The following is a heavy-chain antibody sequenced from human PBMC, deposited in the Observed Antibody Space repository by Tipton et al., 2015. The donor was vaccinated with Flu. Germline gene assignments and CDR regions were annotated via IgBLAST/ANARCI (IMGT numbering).Heavy chain of an antibody. D-gene: IGHD5-24*01. J-gene: IGHJ4*02. CDR2: IKQDGSEK. CDR3: VRGLQPLRY. CDR1: GYTISGGYY. Sequence: LSLTCSVSGYTISGGYYWGWIRQPPGKGLEWVANIKQDGSEKFYVDSVKGRFTISRDNAKNSLYLQMSSLRAEDTAVYYCVRGLQPLRYWGQGTLVTVSS. V-gene: IGHV3-7*01.